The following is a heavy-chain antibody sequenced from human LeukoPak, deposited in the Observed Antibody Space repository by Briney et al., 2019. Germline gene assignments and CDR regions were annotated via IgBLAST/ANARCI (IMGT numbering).Heavy chain of an antibody. J-gene: IGHJ2*01. CDR2: IIPILGIA. D-gene: IGHD2-21*02. CDR1: GGTFSSYA. Sequence: SVKVSCKASGGTFSSYAISWVRQAPGQGLEWMGRIIPILGIANYAQKFQGRVTITADKSTTTAYMELSSLRSEDTAVYYCATEAIVVVTARDYWYFDLWGRGTLVTVSS. V-gene: IGHV1-69*04. CDR3: ATEAIVVVTARDYWYFDL.